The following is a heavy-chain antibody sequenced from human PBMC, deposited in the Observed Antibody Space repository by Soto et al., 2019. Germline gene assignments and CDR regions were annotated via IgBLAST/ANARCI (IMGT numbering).Heavy chain of an antibody. D-gene: IGHD3-9*01. CDR1: ADTFTSYD. J-gene: IGHJ6*02. V-gene: IGHV1-8*01. CDR2: MNPNSGNT. CDR3: ARVAYDILTGYWVYYYYYGMDV. Sequence: ASVKVSCKASADTFTSYDINWVRQATGQGLEWMGWMNPNSGNTGYAQKFQGRVTMTRNTSISTAYMELSSLRSEDTAVYYCARVAYDILTGYWVYYYYYGMDVWGQGTTVTVSS.